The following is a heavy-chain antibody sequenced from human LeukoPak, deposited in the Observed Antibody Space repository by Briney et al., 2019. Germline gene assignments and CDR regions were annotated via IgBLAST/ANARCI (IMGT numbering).Heavy chain of an antibody. CDR1: GYTFTGYY. J-gene: IGHJ4*02. D-gene: IGHD4-11*01. CDR3: ARWTTTYPDY. Sequence: GASVKVSCKASGYTFTGYYMHWVRQAPGQGLEWMGWINPTSGGTNYAQEFQGRVTMTTDTSTITVYMELSSLRSEDTAVYYCARWTTTYPDYWGQGTLVTVSS. CDR2: INPTSGGT. V-gene: IGHV1-2*02.